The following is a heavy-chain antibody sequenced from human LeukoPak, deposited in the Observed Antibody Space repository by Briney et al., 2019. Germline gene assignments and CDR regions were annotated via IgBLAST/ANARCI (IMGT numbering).Heavy chain of an antibody. CDR2: ISANDGNT. CDR3: ARAPDTYYYDSSTYYYYGMDV. J-gene: IGHJ6*02. CDR1: GYTFTSYG. V-gene: IGHV1-18*01. D-gene: IGHD3-22*01. Sequence: ASVKVSCKASGYTFTSYGISWVRQAPGQGLEWMGWISANDGNTDYPQKLQGRVTMTTDTSTSTAYMELSSLRSEDTAVYYCARAPDTYYYDSSTYYYYGMDVWGQGTTVTVSS.